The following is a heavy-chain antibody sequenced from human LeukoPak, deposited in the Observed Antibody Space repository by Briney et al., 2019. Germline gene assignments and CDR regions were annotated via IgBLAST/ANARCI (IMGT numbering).Heavy chain of an antibody. CDR3: TRGQSYCGADCYSD. CDR1: GFSVSNYY. V-gene: IGHV3-66*01. J-gene: IGHJ4*02. D-gene: IGHD2-21*02. CDR2: MYTGGGR. Sequence: GGSLRLSCAASGFSVSNYYMSWVRQPPGKGLEWVSVMYTGGGRYYGDSVKGRFTISRDNPKNTVFLQMNSLRVEDTALYYCTRGQSYCGADCYSDWGQGTLVTVSS.